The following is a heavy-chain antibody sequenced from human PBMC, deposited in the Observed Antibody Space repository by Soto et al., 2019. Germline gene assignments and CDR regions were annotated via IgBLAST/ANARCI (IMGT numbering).Heavy chain of an antibody. D-gene: IGHD5-12*01. V-gene: IGHV4-59*01. J-gene: IGHJ6*02. CDR2: IYYSGST. CDR1: GGSISSYY. CDR3: ARAGIKWLRMSYSMDV. Sequence: PSETLSLTCTVSGGSISSYYWSWIRQPPGKGLEWIGYIYYSGSTNYNPSLKSRVTISVDTSKNQFSLKLSSVTAADTAVYYCARAGIKWLRMSYSMDVWGQGTTVTVSS.